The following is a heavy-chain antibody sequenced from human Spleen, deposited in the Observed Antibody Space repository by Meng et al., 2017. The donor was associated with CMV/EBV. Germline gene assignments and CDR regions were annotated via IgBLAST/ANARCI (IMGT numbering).Heavy chain of an antibody. D-gene: IGHD2-2*01. CDR2: VNPNSGGT. CDR3: ASPIILVPAVVDYYYGVDV. V-gene: IGHV1-2*02. Sequence: ASVKVSCKASGYTFTGYYMHWLRQAPGQGLEWMGWVNPNSGGTNYAQNFQGRVTMTWDTAISTAYMELRRLTSDDTAVYYCASPIILVPAVVDYYYGVDVWGRGTTVTVSS. CDR1: GYTFTGYY. J-gene: IGHJ6*02.